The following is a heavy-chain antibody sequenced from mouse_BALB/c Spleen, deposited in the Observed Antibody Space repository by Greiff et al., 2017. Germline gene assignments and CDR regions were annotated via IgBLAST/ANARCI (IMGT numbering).Heavy chain of an antibody. D-gene: IGHD2-3*01. V-gene: IGHV1S81*02. Sequence: QVQLQQSGAELVKPGASVKLSCKASGYTFTSYYMYWVKQRPGQGLEWIGEINPSNGGTNFNEKFKSKATLTVDKSSSTAYMQLSSLTSEDSAVYYCTRDGYYGFAYWGQGTLVTVSA. J-gene: IGHJ3*01. CDR1: GYTFTSYY. CDR2: INPSNGGT. CDR3: TRDGYYGFAY.